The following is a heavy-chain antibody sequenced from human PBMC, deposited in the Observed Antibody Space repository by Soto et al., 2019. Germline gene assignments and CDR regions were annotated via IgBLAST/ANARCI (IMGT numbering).Heavy chain of an antibody. CDR3: AREGGNLNWFDP. D-gene: IGHD1-26*01. CDR2: ISRDGSVR. J-gene: IGHJ5*02. V-gene: IGHV3-30*03. CDR1: GFTFSNYG. Sequence: GGSLRLSCAASGFTFSNYGIHWVRKAPGNGLEWVAVISRDGSVRYYADSVKGRFTISRDNAKNSLYLQMNSLRDEDTAVYYYAREGGNLNWFDPWGQGTLVTVSS.